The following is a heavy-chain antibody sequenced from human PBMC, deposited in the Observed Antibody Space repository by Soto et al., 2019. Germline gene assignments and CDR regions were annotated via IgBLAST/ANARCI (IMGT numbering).Heavy chain of an antibody. CDR1: GSTFNNFA. J-gene: IGHJ4*02. D-gene: IGHD1-26*01. V-gene: IGHV1-69*06. Sequence: QVVLLQSGSEVKEPGSSVRVSCQISGSTFNNFAFSWVRQAPGHGPEWMGGIVVISNTVDYSQRFQDRDTFTADTSTNTLYMELSSLTFEDTAVYYCARAIKRWEVHYYFDYWGQGTLVTVSS. CDR2: IVVISNTV. CDR3: ARAIKRWEVHYYFDY.